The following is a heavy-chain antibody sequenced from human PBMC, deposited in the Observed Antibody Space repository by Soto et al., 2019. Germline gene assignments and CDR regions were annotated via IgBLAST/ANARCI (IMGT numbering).Heavy chain of an antibody. CDR3: AAAYTTVPRD. J-gene: IGHJ4*02. Sequence: QMQLVQSGHEVKKPGTSVKVSCKASGFTFTSSAVQWVRQARGQRLEWIGWIVGGRGNKNYAQKFQDRVTITRDMSTSTADVELSSLRSEDTAVYYCAAAYTTVPRDWGQGTLVTVSS. D-gene: IGHD4-17*01. V-gene: IGHV1-58*01. CDR1: GFTFTSSA. CDR2: IVGGRGNK.